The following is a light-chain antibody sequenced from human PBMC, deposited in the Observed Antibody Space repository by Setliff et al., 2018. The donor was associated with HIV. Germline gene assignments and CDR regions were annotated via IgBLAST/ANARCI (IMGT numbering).Light chain of an antibody. Sequence: QSALTQPAFVSGSPGQSITISCTGTSSDVGGYNYVSWYQQHPGKAPKLMIYEVSYRPSGVSNRLSGSKSGNTASLTISGLQAEDEADYYCSSYTSSRTYVFGTGTKVTVL. CDR2: EVS. CDR1: SSDVGGYNY. J-gene: IGLJ1*01. V-gene: IGLV2-14*01. CDR3: SSYTSSRTYV.